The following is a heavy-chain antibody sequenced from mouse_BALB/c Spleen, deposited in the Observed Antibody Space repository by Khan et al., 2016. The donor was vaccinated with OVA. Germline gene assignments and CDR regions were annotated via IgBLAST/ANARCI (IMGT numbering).Heavy chain of an antibody. CDR1: GYTFINYW. J-gene: IGHJ2*01. D-gene: IGHD1-1*02. CDR2: INPSIGDT. CDR3: ARGSIRWDFTY. Sequence: VQLQQSGAELAKPGASVKMSCKASGYTFINYWILWVKQRPGQGLEWIGYINPSIGDTYNNQNFKDKATLTANKSSRTSYMKLHSLTSEASAVYCCARGSIRWDFTYWGQGTTVTVSS. V-gene: IGHV1-7*01.